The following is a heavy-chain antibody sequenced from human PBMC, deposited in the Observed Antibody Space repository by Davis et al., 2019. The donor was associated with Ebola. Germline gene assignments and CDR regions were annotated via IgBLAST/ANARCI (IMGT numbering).Heavy chain of an antibody. D-gene: IGHD4-17*01. Sequence: PGGSLRLSCAASGFTFSTYSMSWVRQAPGKGLEWVSSISSDSDYIYYADSAKGRFTISRDNAKNSLYLQMNSLRAEDTAVYYCARDRGAVTTNFDYWGQGTRVTVSS. CDR1: GFTFSTYS. J-gene: IGHJ4*02. CDR3: ARDRGAVTTNFDY. CDR2: ISSDSDYI. V-gene: IGHV3-21*01.